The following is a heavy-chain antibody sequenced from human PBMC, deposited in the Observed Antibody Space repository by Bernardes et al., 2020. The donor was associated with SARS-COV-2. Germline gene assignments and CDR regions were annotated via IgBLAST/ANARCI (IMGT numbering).Heavy chain of an antibody. J-gene: IGHJ4*02. CDR3: ARGKVTMVRGVFDY. CDR2: INHSGST. CDR1: GGSFSGYY. Sequence: ETLSLTCAVYGGSFSGYYWSWIRQPPGKGLEWIGEINHSGSTNYNPSLKSRVTISVDTSKNQFSLKLSSVTAADTAVYYCARGKVTMVRGVFDYWGQGTLVTVSS. V-gene: IGHV4-34*01. D-gene: IGHD3-10*01.